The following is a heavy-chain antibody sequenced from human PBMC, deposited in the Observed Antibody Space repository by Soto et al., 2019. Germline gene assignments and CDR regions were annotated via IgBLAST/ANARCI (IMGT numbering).Heavy chain of an antibody. J-gene: IGHJ4*02. CDR3: VRGRIAARLAYFDY. Sequence: QVQVVESGGGVVQPGRSLRLCCAASGFTFSSYAMHWVRQAPGKGLEWVAVISYDGSNDYYADSVKGRFTISRDNSKNTLYVQMNSLRAEDTAVYYCVRGRIAARLAYFDYWGQGTLVTVSS. D-gene: IGHD6-6*01. CDR1: GFTFSSYA. CDR2: ISYDGSND. V-gene: IGHV3-30*04.